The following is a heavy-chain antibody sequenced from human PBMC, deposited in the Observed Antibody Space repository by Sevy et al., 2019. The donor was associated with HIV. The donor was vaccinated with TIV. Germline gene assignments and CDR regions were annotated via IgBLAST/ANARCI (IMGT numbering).Heavy chain of an antibody. V-gene: IGHV3-23*01. CDR3: ATKIIVPAATAAFDI. CDR2: ISGSGGST. Sequence: GGSLRLSCAASGFTFSSYAMSWVRQAPGKGLEWVSAISGSGGSTYYADSVKGRFTISRDNSKNTLYLQMNSLRAEDTAVYYGATKIIVPAATAAFDIWGQGTMVTVSS. CDR1: GFTFSSYA. J-gene: IGHJ3*02. D-gene: IGHD2-2*01.